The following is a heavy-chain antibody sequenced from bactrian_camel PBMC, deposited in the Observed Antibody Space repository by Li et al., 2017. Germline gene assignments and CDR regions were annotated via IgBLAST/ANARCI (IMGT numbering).Heavy chain of an antibody. D-gene: IGHD4*01. CDR2: IYTRDQSA. Sequence: HVQLVESGGGSVQTGGSLRLSCAVSLNPTSDYCLGWIRQAPGKEREGVALIYTRDQSAYYLDSVNGRFIVSQDNAKTTLYLQMNSLKPDDTAMYYCAAERTPHCKAAFQGLGLILAFTIGGQGTQVTVS. V-gene: IGHV3S1*01. CDR1: LNPTSDYC. J-gene: IGHJ4*01. CDR3: AAERTPHCKAAFQGLGLILAFTI.